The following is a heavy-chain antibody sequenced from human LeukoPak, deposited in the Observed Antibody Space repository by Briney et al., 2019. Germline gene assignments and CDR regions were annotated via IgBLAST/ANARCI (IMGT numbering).Heavy chain of an antibody. J-gene: IGHJ5*02. CDR2: ISYDDREN. CDR1: GFSLSEYG. V-gene: IGHV3-30*02. CDR3: AKDPVSHCASSVCYGLQA. Sequence: GGSLRLSCEVSGFSLSEYGLNWVRQAPGKGLEWVSFISYDDRENYSDSVESRFAISRDNSKNTLFLQMHSLRSEDTAVYYCAKDPVSHCASSVCYGLQAWGQGTLVIVSS. D-gene: IGHD3-22*01.